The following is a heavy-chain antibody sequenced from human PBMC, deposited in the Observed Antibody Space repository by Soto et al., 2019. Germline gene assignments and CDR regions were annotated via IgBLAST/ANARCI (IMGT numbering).Heavy chain of an antibody. J-gene: IGHJ6*02. Sequence: EVQLLESGGGLVQPGGSLRLSCAASGFTFSSYAMSWVRQAPGKGLEWVSAISGSGGSTYYADSVKGRFTISRDNSKNTRYLQMNSLRAEDTAVYYCANINGDYYYYYGMDVWGQGTTVTVSS. D-gene: IGHD4-17*01. V-gene: IGHV3-23*01. CDR1: GFTFSSYA. CDR2: ISGSGGST. CDR3: ANINGDYYYYYGMDV.